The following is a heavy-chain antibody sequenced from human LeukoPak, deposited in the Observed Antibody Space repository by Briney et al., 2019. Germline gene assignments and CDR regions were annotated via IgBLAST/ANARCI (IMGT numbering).Heavy chain of an antibody. Sequence: RSLRPSCAVSGFTFTSYGMPCVPEAPGSGLEAVAVISSDGSIKYYADSVKGRFTISRDNSKNTLYLQMNSLRAEETAVYYCAKENVLLWFGESRGFDYWGQGTLVTVSS. CDR3: AKENVLLWFGESRGFDY. J-gene: IGHJ4*02. V-gene: IGHV3-30*18. CDR1: GFTFTSYG. D-gene: IGHD3-10*01. CDR2: ISSDGSIK.